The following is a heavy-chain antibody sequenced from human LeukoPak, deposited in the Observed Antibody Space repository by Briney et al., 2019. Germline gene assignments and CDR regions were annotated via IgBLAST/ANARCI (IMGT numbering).Heavy chain of an antibody. CDR2: ISYSGSN. J-gene: IGHJ4*02. V-gene: IGHV4-39*07. CDR1: GVSISSSSYY. D-gene: IGHD1-7*01. Sequence: PSETLSLTCTVSGVSISSSSYYWGWIRQPPGKGLEWIGSISYSGSNYYNPSLKSRVTMSMDTSKNQFSLKLTSVTAADTAVYYCARDSVGERPFWKLELRSYFDYWGQGTLVTVSS. CDR3: ARDSVGERPFWKLELRSYFDY.